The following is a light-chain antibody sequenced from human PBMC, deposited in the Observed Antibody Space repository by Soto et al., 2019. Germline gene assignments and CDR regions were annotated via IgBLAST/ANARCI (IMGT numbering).Light chain of an antibody. CDR3: QQRGNWPIT. CDR1: QRVRSY. J-gene: IGKJ4*02. Sequence: EIVLTQSPATLSLSPGERATLSCRASQRVRSYLAWYQQKPGQAPRLIIYDASNMASGIPARFSRSGSGTHFTLISSSLVAENFAVYYFQQRGNWPITFGGGTKLEIK. CDR2: DAS. V-gene: IGKV3-11*01.